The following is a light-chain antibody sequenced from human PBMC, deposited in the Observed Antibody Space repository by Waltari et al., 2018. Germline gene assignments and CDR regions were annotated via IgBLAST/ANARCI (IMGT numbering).Light chain of an antibody. CDR3: QSYDSSLSGWV. Sequence: QSVLTQPPSVSGAPGQRVTISCTGSSSNIGAAYDVPWYQQLPGTAPKPLIYGNSNRPSGVPDRFSGSKSGTSASLAITGLQAEDEADYYCQSYDSSLSGWVFGGGTKLTVL. CDR1: SSNIGAAYD. V-gene: IGLV1-40*01. J-gene: IGLJ3*02. CDR2: GNS.